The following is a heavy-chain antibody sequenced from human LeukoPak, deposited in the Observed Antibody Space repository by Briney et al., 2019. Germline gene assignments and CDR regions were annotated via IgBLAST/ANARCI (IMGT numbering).Heavy chain of an antibody. Sequence: ASVKVSCKASGYAFTNYGISWVRQAPGQGLEWLGWISTFNGNRNYAQILQDRVTMTTDTSTNTTNLELKSIRFDDTAIYFCSRRHLIGNGYFDHCGQGTLVTVSS. CDR1: GYAFTNYG. CDR3: SRRHLIGNGYFDH. D-gene: IGHD4-23*01. CDR2: ISTFNGNR. V-gene: IGHV1-18*01. J-gene: IGHJ4*02.